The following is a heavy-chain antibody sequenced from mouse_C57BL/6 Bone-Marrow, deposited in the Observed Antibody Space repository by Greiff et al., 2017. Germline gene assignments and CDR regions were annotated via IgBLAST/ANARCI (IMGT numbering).Heavy chain of an antibody. D-gene: IGHD2-13*01. J-gene: IGHJ1*03. CDR3: ARRVIYWYFDV. V-gene: IGHV5-6*01. CDR2: ISSGGSYT. Sequence: EVQLVESGGDLVKPGGSLKLSCAASGFTFSSYGMSWVRQTPDKRLEWVATISSGGSYTYYPDSVKGRFTISRDNAKNTLYLQMRSLKSEDTAMYYCARRVIYWYFDVWGTGTTVTVSS. CDR1: GFTFSSYG.